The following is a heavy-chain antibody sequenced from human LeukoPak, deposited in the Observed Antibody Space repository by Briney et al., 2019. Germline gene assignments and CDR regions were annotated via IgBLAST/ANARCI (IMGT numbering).Heavy chain of an antibody. CDR1: GFTVGNNY. CDR2: IFSHGET. D-gene: IGHD3-10*01. J-gene: IGHJ5*02. Sequence: GGSLRLSCAASGFTVGNNYMNWVRQAPGKGLEWVSLIFSHGETSYADSVKGRFTISRDNSKNSLYLQMNSLRAEDTAVYYCARENSFGDSDGGNWFDPWGQGTLVTVSS. V-gene: IGHV3-66*01. CDR3: ARENSFGDSDGGNWFDP.